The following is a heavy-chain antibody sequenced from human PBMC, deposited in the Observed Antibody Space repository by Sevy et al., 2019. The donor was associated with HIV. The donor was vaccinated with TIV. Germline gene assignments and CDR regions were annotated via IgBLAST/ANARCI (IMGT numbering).Heavy chain of an antibody. CDR3: RSLDLVVTGATFRGRNQKTIDW. CDR2: IKSKGDNYAT. CDR1: GFSFRDSA. Sequence: GGSLRLSCEASGFSFRDSAVHWVRQPFGKGLEWVGRIKSKGDNYATLYSSSVKGRFIISRDDSSNTAYLQMNSLQTEDTAIYYCRSLDLVVTGATFRGRNQKTIDWWGLGSLVTVSS. D-gene: IGHD2-21*02. V-gene: IGHV3-73*01. J-gene: IGHJ4*02.